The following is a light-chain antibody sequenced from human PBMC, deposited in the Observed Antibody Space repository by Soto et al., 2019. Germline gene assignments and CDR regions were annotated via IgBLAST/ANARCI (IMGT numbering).Light chain of an antibody. J-gene: IGKJ4*01. CDR2: DAS. V-gene: IGKV3-15*01. CDR3: HQYYKWPLT. CDR1: QSVISN. Sequence: EIVMTQSPATLSVSPGEGVILSCRASQSVISNLAWYQQKPGQAPSLLIYDASTRATGIAARFSGSGSGTEFTLTISSLQSQDFAVYYCHQYYKWPLTFGGGTKVEI.